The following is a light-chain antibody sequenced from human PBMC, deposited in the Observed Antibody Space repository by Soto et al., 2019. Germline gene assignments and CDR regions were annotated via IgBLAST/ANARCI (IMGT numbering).Light chain of an antibody. CDR2: DAS. V-gene: IGKV3-11*01. CDR3: QQRSNWPRT. J-gene: IGKJ1*01. CDR1: QSVSSY. Sequence: EIVLTQSPATLSLSPGERATLSCRASQSVSSYLAWYQQKPGQAPRLLIHDASNKATGIPARFSGSGSGTDFTLTISSLEPEDFAVYYCQQRSNWPRTCGQGTKVEIK.